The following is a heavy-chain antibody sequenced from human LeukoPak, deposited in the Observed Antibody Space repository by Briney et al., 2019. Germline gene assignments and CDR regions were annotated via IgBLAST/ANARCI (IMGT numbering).Heavy chain of an antibody. CDR1: GGSISSYY. D-gene: IGHD3-3*01. CDR2: IYYSGGT. J-gene: IGHJ6*03. V-gene: IGHV4-59*08. Sequence: SETLSFTGTVSGGSISSYYWSWIRQPPGKGLEWVGYIYYSGGTNYNPSLKSRVTISIDTSKNQFSLKLSSVTAADTAVYYCARCNDFATYYSYYIDVWGKGSTVTVSS. CDR3: ARCNDFATYYSYYIDV.